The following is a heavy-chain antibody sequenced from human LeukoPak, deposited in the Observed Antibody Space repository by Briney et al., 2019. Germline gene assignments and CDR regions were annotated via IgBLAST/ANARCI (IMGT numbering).Heavy chain of an antibody. V-gene: IGHV4-59*01. D-gene: IGHD5-18*01. CDR1: GGSISSYY. CDR2: IYYSGST. J-gene: IGHJ4*02. Sequence: SETLSLTCTVSGGSISSYYWSWIRQPPGKGLEWIGYIYYSGSTNYNPSLKSRVTISVDTSKNQFSLKLSSVTAADTAVYYCARFSGYSYGYYFDYWGQGTVVTVSS. CDR3: ARFSGYSYGYYFDY.